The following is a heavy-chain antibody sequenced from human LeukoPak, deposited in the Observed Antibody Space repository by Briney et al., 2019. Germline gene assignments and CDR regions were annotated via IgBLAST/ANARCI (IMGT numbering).Heavy chain of an antibody. D-gene: IGHD3-22*01. J-gene: IGHJ5*02. V-gene: IGHV1-69*05. CDR1: GGTFSSYA. CDR2: IRTICGTA. Sequence: SVKVSCKASGGTFSSYAIRWVRQAPGQGIERMGGIRTICGTANYAQKFQGRVKITKEESKRRAYMEVSRLRYGDTAVYYCARAYYYDSSGYSPFDHWGQGTLVTVSS. CDR3: ARAYYYDSSGYSPFDH.